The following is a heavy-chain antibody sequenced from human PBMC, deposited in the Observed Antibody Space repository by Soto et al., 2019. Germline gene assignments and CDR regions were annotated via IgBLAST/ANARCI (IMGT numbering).Heavy chain of an antibody. CDR1: GGSISSGGYS. CDR2: IYHSGST. D-gene: IGHD3-22*01. CDR3: ARDFAEYYYDSSGYYDAFDI. V-gene: IGHV4-30-2*05. J-gene: IGHJ3*02. Sequence: SETLSLTCAVSGGSISSGGYSWSWIRQPPGKGLEWIGYIYHSGSTNYNPSLKSRVTISVDTSKNQFSLKLSSVTAADTAVYYCARDFAEYYYDSSGYYDAFDIWGQGTMVTVSS.